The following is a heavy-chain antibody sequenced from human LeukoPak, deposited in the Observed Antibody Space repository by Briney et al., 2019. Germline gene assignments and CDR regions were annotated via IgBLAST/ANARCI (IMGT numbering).Heavy chain of an antibody. J-gene: IGHJ5*02. D-gene: IGHD3-10*01. CDR2: INHSGST. Sequence: PSETLSLTCAVYGGSFSGYYWSWIRQPPGKGLEWIGEINHSGSTNYNPSLKSRVTISVDTSKNQFSLKLSSVTAADTAVYYCARGRGGITMVRGVIIQAKTFDPWGQGTLVTVSS. V-gene: IGHV4-34*01. CDR1: GGSFSGYY. CDR3: ARGRGGITMVRGVIIQAKTFDP.